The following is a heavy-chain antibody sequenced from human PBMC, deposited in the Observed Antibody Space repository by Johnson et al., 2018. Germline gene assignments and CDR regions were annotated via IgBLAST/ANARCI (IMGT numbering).Heavy chain of an antibody. J-gene: IGHJ3*02. CDR2: ISYDGSNK. D-gene: IGHD6-6*01. Sequence: QVQLVESGGGVVQPGRSLRLSCAASGFTFSSYGMHWVRQAPGKGLEWVAVISYDGSNKYYADSVKGRFTISRDNSKNPLYLQMNSLRAEDTAVYYCAKKGDGYSSSSSAFDIWGQGTMVTVSS. CDR1: GFTFSSYG. V-gene: IGHV3-30*18. CDR3: AKKGDGYSSSSSAFDI.